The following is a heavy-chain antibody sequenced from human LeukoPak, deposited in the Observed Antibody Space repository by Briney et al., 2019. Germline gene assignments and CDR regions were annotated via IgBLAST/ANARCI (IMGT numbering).Heavy chain of an antibody. Sequence: KPSETLSLTCAVYGGSFSGYYWSWIRQPPGKGLEWIGEINHSGSTNYNPSLKSRVTISVDTSKNQFSLKLSSVTAADTAVYYCARVVGWRYCSGGSCYGRFDPWGQGTLVTVPS. CDR3: ARVVGWRYCSGGSCYGRFDP. CDR2: INHSGST. V-gene: IGHV4-34*01. D-gene: IGHD2-15*01. J-gene: IGHJ5*02. CDR1: GGSFSGYY.